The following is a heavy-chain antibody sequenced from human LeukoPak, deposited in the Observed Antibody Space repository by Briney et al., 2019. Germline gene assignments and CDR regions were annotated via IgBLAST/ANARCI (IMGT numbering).Heavy chain of an antibody. CDR1: GYTFTSYD. J-gene: IGHJ6*02. D-gene: IGHD6-19*01. Sequence: GASAKVSCKASGYTFTSYDINWVRQATGQGLEWMGWMNPNSGNTGYAQKFQGRVTMTRNTSISTAYMELSSLRSEDTAVYYCARSSGWPDNYYYYGMDVWGQGTTVTVSS. CDR2: MNPNSGNT. V-gene: IGHV1-8*01. CDR3: ARSSGWPDNYYYYGMDV.